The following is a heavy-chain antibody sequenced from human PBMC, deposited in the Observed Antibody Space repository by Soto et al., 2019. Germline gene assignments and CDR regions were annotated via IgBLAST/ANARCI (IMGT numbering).Heavy chain of an antibody. J-gene: IGHJ3*02. Sequence: GGSLRLSCAAYGFTFSSYSMNWVRQAPGKGLEWVSYISSSSSTIYYADSVKGRFTISRDNAKNSLYLQMNSLRAEDTAVYYCASVRTTLDAFDIWGQGTMVTVSS. D-gene: IGHD4-17*01. V-gene: IGHV3-48*01. CDR1: GFTFSSYS. CDR2: ISSSSSTI. CDR3: ASVRTTLDAFDI.